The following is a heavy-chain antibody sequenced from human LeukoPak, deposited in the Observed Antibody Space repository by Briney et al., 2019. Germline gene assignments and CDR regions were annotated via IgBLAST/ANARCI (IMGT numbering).Heavy chain of an antibody. CDR2: IKKDGNEN. J-gene: IGHJ4*02. V-gene: IGHV3-7*01. CDR1: GFIFSTSW. Sequence: GGSLRLSCAASGFIFSTSWMSWVRQAPGKGLEWVANIKKDGNENYYVDSVKGRFTISRDNTKNLLYLQMDSLSPEDTAVYYCVRISTSVAGADYWGQGTLVTVSS. D-gene: IGHD6-19*01. CDR3: VRISTSVAGADY.